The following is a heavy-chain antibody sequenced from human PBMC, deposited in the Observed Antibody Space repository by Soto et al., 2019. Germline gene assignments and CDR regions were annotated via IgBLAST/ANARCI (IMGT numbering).Heavy chain of an antibody. D-gene: IGHD2-21*01. CDR2: IYYSGST. CDR3: ARVEDAYCGGDCYPGKFDY. CDR1: GGSISSYY. V-gene: IGHV4-59*01. J-gene: IGHJ4*02. Sequence: PSETLSLTCTVSGGSISSYYWSWIRQPPGKGLEWIGYIYYSGSTNYNPSLKSRVTISVDTSKNQFSLKLSSVTAADTAVYYCARVEDAYCGGDCYPGKFDYWGQGTLVTVSS.